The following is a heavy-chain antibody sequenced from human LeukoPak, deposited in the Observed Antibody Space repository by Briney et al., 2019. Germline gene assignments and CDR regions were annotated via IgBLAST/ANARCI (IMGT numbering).Heavy chain of an antibody. J-gene: IGHJ4*02. V-gene: IGHV3-7*04. CDR1: GFTFSTYW. CDR2: IKADGGEK. Sequence: GGSLRLSCAASGFTFSTYWMNWFRQTPGKGLEWVAKIKADGGEKDHVASVKGRFTISRDNAKNSLYLQMNSLRAEDTAVYYCARGWLQFLWAFDYWGQGTLVTVSS. D-gene: IGHD5-24*01. CDR3: ARGWLQFLWAFDY.